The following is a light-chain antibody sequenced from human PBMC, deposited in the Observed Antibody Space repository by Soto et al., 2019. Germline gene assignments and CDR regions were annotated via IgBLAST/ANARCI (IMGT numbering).Light chain of an antibody. CDR2: EVS. Sequence: QSVLTQPASVSGSPGQSITIPCTGTSSDIGGYKYVSWYQQYPGKAPKLIIFEVSNRPSGVSNRFSGSNSGNTASLTISGLQAEDEADYYCCSYAGTYTYVFGTGTKVTVL. V-gene: IGLV2-14*01. J-gene: IGLJ1*01. CDR3: CSYAGTYTYV. CDR1: SSDIGGYKY.